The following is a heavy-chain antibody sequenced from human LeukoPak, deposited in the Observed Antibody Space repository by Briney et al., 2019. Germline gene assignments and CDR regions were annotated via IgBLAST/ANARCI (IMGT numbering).Heavy chain of an antibody. V-gene: IGHV4-4*07. CDR2: IYTSGTT. CDR3: ATLYTVRGADAFDI. Sequence: PSETLSLTCAVSGGSVRSYYWSWIRQPAGKGLEWIGRIYTSGTTNYNPSLQSRVTMSLDTSKNRFSLTLTSVTAADTAVYYCATLYTVRGADAFDIWGQGTVVTVSS. D-gene: IGHD3-10*01. CDR1: GGSVRSYY. J-gene: IGHJ3*02.